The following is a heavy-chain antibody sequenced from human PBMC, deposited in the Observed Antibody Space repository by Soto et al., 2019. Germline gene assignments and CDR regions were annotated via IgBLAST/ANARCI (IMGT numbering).Heavy chain of an antibody. Sequence: PGGSLRLSCAASGFTFNGSAMHRGRQASGKGLEWVGRIRSKANSYATAYAASVKGRFTISRDDSKNTAYLQMNSLKTEDTAVYYCTRLSHLIQPHWGQGTLVTVSS. CDR3: TRLSHLIQPH. V-gene: IGHV3-73*01. CDR2: IRSKANSYAT. J-gene: IGHJ4*02. D-gene: IGHD2-2*01. CDR1: GFTFNGSA.